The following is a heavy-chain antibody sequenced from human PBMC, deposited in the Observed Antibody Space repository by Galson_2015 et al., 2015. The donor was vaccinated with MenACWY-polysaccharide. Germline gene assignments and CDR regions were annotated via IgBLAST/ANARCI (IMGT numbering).Heavy chain of an antibody. CDR1: GFTFSNFW. Sequence: SLRLSCAASGFTFSNFWMSWVRQAPGKGLEWVASINQDGSEKHYVDSARVQFTVSRDNAKNSLYLQMNSLRAEDTAVYYCARTRIVGAHWFDYWGQGTLVTVSS. J-gene: IGHJ4*02. CDR3: ARTRIVGAHWFDY. V-gene: IGHV3-7*01. D-gene: IGHD1-26*01. CDR2: INQDGSEK.